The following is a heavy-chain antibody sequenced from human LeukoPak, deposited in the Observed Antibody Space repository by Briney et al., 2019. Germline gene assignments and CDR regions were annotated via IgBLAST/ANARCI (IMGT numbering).Heavy chain of an antibody. CDR3: ARDSLAMAAADY. Sequence: SETLSLTCTVSGGSISSSSYYWGWIRQPPGTGLEWIGSIYYSGSTYYNPSLKSRVTISVDTSKNQFSLKLSSVTAADTAVYYCARDSLAMAAADYWGQGTLVTVSS. V-gene: IGHV4-39*02. J-gene: IGHJ4*02. D-gene: IGHD6-13*01. CDR2: IYYSGST. CDR1: GGSISSSSYY.